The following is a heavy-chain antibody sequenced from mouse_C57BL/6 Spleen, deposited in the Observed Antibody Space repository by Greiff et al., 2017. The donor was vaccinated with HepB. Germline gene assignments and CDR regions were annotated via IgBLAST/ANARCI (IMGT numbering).Heavy chain of an antibody. CDR3: ARGTPWYFDV. CDR2: IYPSDSET. D-gene: IGHD3-3*01. J-gene: IGHJ1*03. CDR1: GYTFTSYW. Sequence: QVQLQQPGAELVRPGSSVKLSCKASGYTFTSYWMDWVKQRPGQGLEWIGNIYPSDSETHYNQKFKDKATLTVDKSSSTAYMQLSSLTSEDSAVYYCARGTPWYFDVWGTGTTVTVSS. V-gene: IGHV1-61*01.